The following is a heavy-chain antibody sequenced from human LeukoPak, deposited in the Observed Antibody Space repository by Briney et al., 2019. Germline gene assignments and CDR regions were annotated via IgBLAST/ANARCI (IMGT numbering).Heavy chain of an antibody. V-gene: IGHV4-4*09. CDR1: GGTINSHY. J-gene: IGHJ6*03. Sequence: SETLSLTCTVSGGTINSHYWSWIRQPPGEGLEWIAYTHTNGRTKYNPSLKSRVTISLDTSKNQFSLKLYSVTAADTAVYYCARVFDGGYYYYMDVWGKGTTVTVSS. CDR3: ARVFDGGYYYYMDV. D-gene: IGHD2-21*01. CDR2: THTNGRT.